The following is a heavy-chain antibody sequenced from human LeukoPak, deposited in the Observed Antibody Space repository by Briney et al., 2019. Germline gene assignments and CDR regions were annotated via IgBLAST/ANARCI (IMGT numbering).Heavy chain of an antibody. V-gene: IGHV3-7*01. Sequence: GGSLRLSCAASGLTFSSYWMNWVRQAPGKGLEWVANIKKDGSEKYYADSVKGRFTISRDNAKNSLYLQMNSLRAEDTAVYYCARATQSYGYVRYWGQGTLVTVSS. CDR3: ARATQSYGYVRY. CDR2: IKKDGSEK. D-gene: IGHD5-18*01. CDR1: GLTFSSYW. J-gene: IGHJ4*02.